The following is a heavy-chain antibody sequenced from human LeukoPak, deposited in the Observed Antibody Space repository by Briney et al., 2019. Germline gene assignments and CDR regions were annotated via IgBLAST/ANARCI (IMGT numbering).Heavy chain of an antibody. J-gene: IGHJ4*02. CDR2: IYYSGST. V-gene: IGHV4-30-4*08. CDR3: ARLSAVAASSFDY. CDR1: GGSISSGDYY. Sequence: SETLSLTCTVSGGSISSGDYYWSWIRQPPGKGLEWIGYIYYSGSTYYNPSLKSRVTISVDTSKNQFSLKLSSVTAADTAVYYCARLSAVAASSFDYWGQGTLVTVSS. D-gene: IGHD6-19*01.